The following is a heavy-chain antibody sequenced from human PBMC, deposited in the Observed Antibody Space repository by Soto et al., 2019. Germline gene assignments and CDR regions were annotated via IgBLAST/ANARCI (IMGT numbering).Heavy chain of an antibody. CDR1: GYIFTSYG. CDR2: ITAYNGNT. Sequence: QVQLVQSGAEVEKPGASVKVSCKASGYIFTSYGISWVRQAPGRGLEWMGWITAYNGNTNYAQKFQGRVSMTTDTSTSTAYMELRSLRSDDTAVYYCARGGVGSTSGWFDPWGQGTLVTVSS. D-gene: IGHD1-26*01. V-gene: IGHV1-18*01. J-gene: IGHJ5*02. CDR3: ARGGVGSTSGWFDP.